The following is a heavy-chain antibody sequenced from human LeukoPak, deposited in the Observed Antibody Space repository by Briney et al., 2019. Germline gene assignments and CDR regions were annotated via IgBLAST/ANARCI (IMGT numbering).Heavy chain of an antibody. CDR3: ARDSSGYGKAGDY. V-gene: IGHV3-33*01. Sequence: PGGSLRLSWAASGFTFSSYGMHWVRQAPGKGLEWVAVIWYDGSNKYYADSVKGRFTISRDNSKNTLYLQMNSLRAEDTAVYYCARDSSGYGKAGDYWGQGTLVTVSS. J-gene: IGHJ4*02. CDR2: IWYDGSNK. D-gene: IGHD5-18*01. CDR1: GFTFSSYG.